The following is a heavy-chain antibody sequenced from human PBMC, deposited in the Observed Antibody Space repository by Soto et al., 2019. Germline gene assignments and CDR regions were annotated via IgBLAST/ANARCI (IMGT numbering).Heavy chain of an antibody. V-gene: IGHV4-34*01. CDR2: VCPGGRT. CDR3: ARGDYGQYDAYNWFDP. Sequence: QVRLQQWGAGLVRPSETLSLTCAIYGGSFSNYCWSWIRQRHGKGLEWIGDVCPGGRTNYSPSIKREVAIAAEESKNQFSLRLTSVTVADTAIYYCARGDYGQYDAYNWFDPWGQGNPVTVAS. J-gene: IGHJ5*02. D-gene: IGHD3-10*01. CDR1: GGSFSNYC.